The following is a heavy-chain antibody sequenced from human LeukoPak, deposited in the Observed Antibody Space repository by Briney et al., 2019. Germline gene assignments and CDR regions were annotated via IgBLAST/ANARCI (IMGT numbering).Heavy chain of an antibody. J-gene: IGHJ4*02. V-gene: IGHV3-15*01. Sequence: GGSLRLSCAASGFTLNNAWMSWVRQAPGKGLEWLGRIKRETDGGTIDYAAPVKGRFTISRDDSRNTLYLQMDSLKIEDTAVYYCTRSPEPTTYYYFDYWGQGALVTVSS. CDR1: GFTLNNAW. CDR2: IKRETDGGTI. CDR3: TRSPEPTTYYYFDY. D-gene: IGHD2/OR15-2a*01.